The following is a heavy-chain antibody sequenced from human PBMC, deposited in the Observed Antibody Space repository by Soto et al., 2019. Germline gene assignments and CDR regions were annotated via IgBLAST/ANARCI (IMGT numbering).Heavy chain of an antibody. CDR1: GGSISSYY. CDR3: AGGLQLWPKYYFDY. V-gene: IGHV4-59*07. Sequence: SDTLSLTCAVSGGSISSYYWSWIRQPPGKGLEWIGYIYYSGSTNYNPSLKSRVTISVHTSKNQFSLKLTSVTAADTAVYYCAGGLQLWPKYYFDYWGQGTLVTVS. D-gene: IGHD5-18*01. J-gene: IGHJ4*02. CDR2: IYYSGST.